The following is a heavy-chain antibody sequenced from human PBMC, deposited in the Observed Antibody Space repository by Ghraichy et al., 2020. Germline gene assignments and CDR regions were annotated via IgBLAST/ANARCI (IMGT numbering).Heavy chain of an antibody. CDR2: IYSGGST. CDR3: ARGIRGMATPEAYFDY. J-gene: IGHJ4*02. D-gene: IGHD5-24*01. V-gene: IGHV3-53*04. CDR1: GFTVSSSY. Sequence: GESLNISCAASGFTVSSSYMSWVRQAPGKGLEWVSVIYSGGSTNYADSVKGRFTISRHNSKNTLYLQMNSLRAEDTAVYYCARGIRGMATPEAYFDYWGQGTLVTVSS.